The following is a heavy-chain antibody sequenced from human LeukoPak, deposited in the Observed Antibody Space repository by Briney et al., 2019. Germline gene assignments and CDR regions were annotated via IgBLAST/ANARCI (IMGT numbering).Heavy chain of an antibody. J-gene: IGHJ4*02. D-gene: IGHD3/OR15-3a*01. V-gene: IGHV4-34*01. CDR3: ARRPSDWLSSKYYFDY. Sequence: SETLSLTCAVYGGSFSSYYWSWIRQPPGKGLEWIGEINHSGSTNYNPSLKSRVTISVDTSKNQFSLKLSSVTAADTAVYYYARRPSDWLSSKYYFDYWGQGTLVTVSS. CDR1: GGSFSSYY. CDR2: INHSGST.